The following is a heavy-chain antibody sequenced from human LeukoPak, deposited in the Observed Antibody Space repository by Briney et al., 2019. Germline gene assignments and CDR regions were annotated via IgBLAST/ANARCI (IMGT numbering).Heavy chain of an antibody. V-gene: IGHV3-33*01. CDR2: IHYDGSIE. CDR3: AREGYDFSVGY. J-gene: IGHJ4*02. Sequence: AAIHYDGSIEYYADSVKGRFTISRDQSKNTLFLQVNSLRAEDTAVYYCAREGYDFSVGYWGQGTLVTVSS. D-gene: IGHD3-3*01.